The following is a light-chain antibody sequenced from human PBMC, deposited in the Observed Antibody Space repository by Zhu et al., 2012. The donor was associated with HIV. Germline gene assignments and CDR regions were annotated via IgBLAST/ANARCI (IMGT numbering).Light chain of an antibody. CDR2: AAS. CDR1: QTFSRY. V-gene: IGKV1-39*01. J-gene: IGKJ2*01. Sequence: DIQMTQSPSSLSASVGDRATITCRSSQTFSRYLNWFQQKAGKAPKVLIFAASTLQSGVPSRFSGSGSGTDFTLTISSLQPEDVGTYYCQQSFSTPYTFGQGTKVEIK. CDR3: QQSFSTPYT.